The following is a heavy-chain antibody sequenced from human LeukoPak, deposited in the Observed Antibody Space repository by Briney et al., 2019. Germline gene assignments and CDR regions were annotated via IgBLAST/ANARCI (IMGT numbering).Heavy chain of an antibody. V-gene: IGHV3-21*01. CDR2: ISSSSSYI. D-gene: IGHD3-10*01. CDR1: GFTFSSYS. Sequence: GGSLRLSCAASGFTFSSYSMNWVRQAPGKGLEWVSSISSSSSYIYYADSVKGRFTISRDNAKNSLYLQMNSLRAEDTAVYYCARGPASGSKGAFDYWGQGTLVTVSS. CDR3: ARGPASGSKGAFDY. J-gene: IGHJ4*02.